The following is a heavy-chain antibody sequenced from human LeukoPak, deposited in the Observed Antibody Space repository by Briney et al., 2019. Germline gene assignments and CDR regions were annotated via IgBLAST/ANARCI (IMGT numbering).Heavy chain of an antibody. CDR2: INHSRST. J-gene: IGHJ3*02. D-gene: IGHD6-19*01. V-gene: IGHV4-34*01. CDR1: GGSFSGYY. CDR3: ARDGSGWDHDAFDI. Sequence: PSETLSLTCAVYGGSFSGYYWSWIRQPPGKGLEWIGEINHSRSTNYNPSLKSRVTISVDTSKNQFSLKLSSVTAADTAVYYCARDGSGWDHDAFDIWGQGTMVTVSS.